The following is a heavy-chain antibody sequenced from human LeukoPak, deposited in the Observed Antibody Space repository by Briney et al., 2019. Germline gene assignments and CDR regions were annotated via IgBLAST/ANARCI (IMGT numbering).Heavy chain of an antibody. V-gene: IGHV1-2*02. J-gene: IGHJ3*02. CDR3: VRDGYSGGAFDI. D-gene: IGHD5-12*01. CDR2: IYPKSGGT. CDR1: GYTFTGHY. Sequence: GASVKVSCKASGYTFTGHYMHWVRQAPGQGLEWMGWIYPKSGGTNYAQKFQSRVTMTRDTSITTAFMERNILKSDDTAVYYCVRDGYSGGAFDIWGQGAMVTVSS.